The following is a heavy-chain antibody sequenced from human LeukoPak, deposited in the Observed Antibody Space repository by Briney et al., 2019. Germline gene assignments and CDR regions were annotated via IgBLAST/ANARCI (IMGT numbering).Heavy chain of an antibody. V-gene: IGHV3-23*01. Sequence: GGSLRLSCAASGFTFSSYAMSWVRQAPGKGLEWVSAISGSGGSTYYADSVKGRFTISRDNSKNTLYLQMNSLRAEDTAVYYCAKTLPIERGVYGAFDIWGQGTMVTVSS. CDR3: AKTLPIERGVYGAFDI. CDR1: GFTFSSYA. D-gene: IGHD3-10*01. CDR2: ISGSGGST. J-gene: IGHJ3*02.